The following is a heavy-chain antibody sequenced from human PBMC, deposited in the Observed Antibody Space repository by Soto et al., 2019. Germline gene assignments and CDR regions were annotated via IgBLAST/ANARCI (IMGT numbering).Heavy chain of an antibody. CDR2: VYYTGNT. D-gene: IGHD1-1*01. V-gene: IGHV4-59*08. CDR1: GGSISTYY. J-gene: IGHJ4*02. Sequence: QVQLQESGPGLVKPSETLSLTCIVSGGSISTYYWTWIRQSPGKGLEWIGYVYYTGNTKYNPSLEGRVTLSLDTSRNQFSLRLTSVTAADTAVYYCARRRTRPEAFDYWGQGALVTVSS. CDR3: ARRRTRPEAFDY.